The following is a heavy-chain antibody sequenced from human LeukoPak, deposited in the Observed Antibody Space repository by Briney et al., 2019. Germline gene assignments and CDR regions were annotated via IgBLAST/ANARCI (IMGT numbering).Heavy chain of an antibody. D-gene: IGHD3-10*01. CDR1: GFTFSDYY. CDR3: VTGGHYFGT. CDR2: IKRKSAGGTP. Sequence: PGGSLRLSCAASGFTFSDYYMNWIRQAPGKGLEWVGRIKRKSAGGTPDYAAPVKGRFTISRDDSINTLYLQMNSLKTDDTAVYHCVTGGHYFGTWGQGTLVTVSP. V-gene: IGHV3-15*01. J-gene: IGHJ5*02.